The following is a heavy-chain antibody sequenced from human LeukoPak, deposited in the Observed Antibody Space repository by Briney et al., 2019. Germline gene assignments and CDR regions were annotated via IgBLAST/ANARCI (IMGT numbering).Heavy chain of an antibody. CDR3: ARDIIRGQSDFDY. V-gene: IGHV3-7*01. Sequence: PGGSLRVSCVASGFNFGNYWMSWVRQAPGKGLEFVGNIEDDGSERNYVDSVKGRFTISRDNVKNSLYLQMNSLRVEDTAVYYCARDIIRGQSDFDYWGQGILVTVSS. D-gene: IGHD5-12*01. CDR2: IEDDGSER. CDR1: GFNFGNYW. J-gene: IGHJ4*02.